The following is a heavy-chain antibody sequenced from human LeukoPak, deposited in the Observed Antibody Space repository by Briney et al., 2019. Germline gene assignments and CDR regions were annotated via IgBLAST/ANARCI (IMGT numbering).Heavy chain of an antibody. J-gene: IGHJ4*02. D-gene: IGHD6-13*01. CDR2: ISSSGSTI. Sequence: GGSLRLSCAASGFTFSSYEMNWVRQAPGKGLEWVSYISSSGSTIYHADSVKGRFTISRDNAKNSLYLQMNSLRAEDTAVYYCARVGYSSDYWGQGTLVTVSS. CDR3: ARVGYSSDY. V-gene: IGHV3-48*03. CDR1: GFTFSSYE.